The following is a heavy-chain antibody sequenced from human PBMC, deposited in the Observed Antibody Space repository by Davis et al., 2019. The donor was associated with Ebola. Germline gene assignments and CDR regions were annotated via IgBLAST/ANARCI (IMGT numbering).Heavy chain of an antibody. V-gene: IGHV3-30*02. Sequence: GGSLRLSCEASGFTFSRYGMHWVRQAPGKGLEWVAFIRSEATSQDYGKSVQGRFFISRDDSKNTLYLQMNSLRAEDTAIYYCSKGSDFWSGYYNGFDSWGQGTLVTVSS. D-gene: IGHD3-3*01. J-gene: IGHJ5*01. CDR2: IRSEATSQ. CDR3: SKGSDFWSGYYNGFDS. CDR1: GFTFSRYG.